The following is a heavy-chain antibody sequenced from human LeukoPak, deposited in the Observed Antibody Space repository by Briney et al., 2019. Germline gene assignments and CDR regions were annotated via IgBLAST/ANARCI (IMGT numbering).Heavy chain of an antibody. V-gene: IGHV3-9*01. CDR1: GFTFDDYA. Sequence: GRSLRLPCAASGFTFDDYAMHWVRHAPGKGLEWVSGISWNSGSIGYADSVKGRFTISRDNAKNSLYLQMNSLRAEDTALYYCAKDIGYYDSSGYYSDAFDIWGQGTMVTVSS. D-gene: IGHD3-22*01. J-gene: IGHJ3*02. CDR3: AKDIGYYDSSGYYSDAFDI. CDR2: ISWNSGSI.